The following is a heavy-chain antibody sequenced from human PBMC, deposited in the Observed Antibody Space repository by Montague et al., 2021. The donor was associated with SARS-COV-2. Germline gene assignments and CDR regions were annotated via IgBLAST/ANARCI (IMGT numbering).Heavy chain of an antibody. V-gene: IGHV4-34*01. CDR1: GGSFSDYK. J-gene: IGHJ4*02. CDR3: TRGAPGY. CDR2: ISHSGSA. Sequence: SETLSLTCAAYGGSFSDYKWTWIRQSPGKGLEWLGQISHSGSANYNPSLKSRVTISVDTAKNQFSLKLTSVSVADTAVYYCTRGAPGYWGQGTLVTVSS.